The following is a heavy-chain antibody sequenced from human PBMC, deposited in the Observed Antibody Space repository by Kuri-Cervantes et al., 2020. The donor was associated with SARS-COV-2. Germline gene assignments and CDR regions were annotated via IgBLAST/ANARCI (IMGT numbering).Heavy chain of an antibody. CDR2: VNHRGST. CDR3: ARNLGCTSDTCPWGWFGP. V-gene: IGHV4-34*01. CDR1: GESFSGYY. Sequence: ESLKISCAFYGESFSGYYWNWIRQSPGKGLEWIGEVNHRGSTDYNPSLKSRVTISVDTSSNQFSLTLRSVTAADTAVYYCARNLGCTSDTCPWGWFGPWGQGALVTVSS. J-gene: IGHJ5*02. D-gene: IGHD2-8*02.